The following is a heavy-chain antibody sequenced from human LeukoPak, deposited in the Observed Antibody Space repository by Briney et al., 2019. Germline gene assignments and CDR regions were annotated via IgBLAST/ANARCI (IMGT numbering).Heavy chain of an antibody. V-gene: IGHV3-23*01. Sequence: GGSLRLSCAASGFTFSSYAMSWVRQAPGKGLEWVSAISGSGGSTYYADSVKGRFTISRDNSKNTLYLQMNSLRAEDTAVYYCARAHSGSYYDSGGYSFYYMDVWGRGTRVTVSS. J-gene: IGHJ6*03. CDR1: GFTFSSYA. CDR3: ARAHSGSYYDSGGYSFYYMDV. D-gene: IGHD3-22*01. CDR2: ISGSGGST.